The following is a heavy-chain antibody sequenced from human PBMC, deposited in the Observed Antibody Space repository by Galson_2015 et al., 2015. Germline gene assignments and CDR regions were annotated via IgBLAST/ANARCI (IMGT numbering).Heavy chain of an antibody. J-gene: IGHJ6*03. CDR3: AREVGDIVVVPAVVDYSYYMDV. Sequence: SLRLSCAASGFTFSGYYMHWVRQAPGKGLEWVSHISSDGSTTYYADSVKGRFTISRDNAKNALYLQMNRLRAEDTAVYYCAREVGDIVVVPAVVDYSYYMDVWGKGTTVTVSS. CDR2: ISSDGSTT. CDR1: GFTFSGYY. D-gene: IGHD2-2*01. V-gene: IGHV3-74*01.